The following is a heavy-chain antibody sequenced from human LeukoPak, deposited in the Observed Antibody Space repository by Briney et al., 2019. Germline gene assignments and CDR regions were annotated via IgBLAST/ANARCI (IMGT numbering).Heavy chain of an antibody. J-gene: IGHJ6*02. CDR3: ARDFGGV. V-gene: IGHV3-53*01. D-gene: IGHD2-15*01. CDR1: GFIVSSNY. CDR2: VYSGGRT. Sequence: PGGSLRLSCAASGFIVSSNYMSWVRQAPGMGLEWVSIVYSGGRTYYADSVKGRFTISRDNSKNTVYLQMNSLRAEDTAVYYCARDFGGVWGQGSTVTVSS.